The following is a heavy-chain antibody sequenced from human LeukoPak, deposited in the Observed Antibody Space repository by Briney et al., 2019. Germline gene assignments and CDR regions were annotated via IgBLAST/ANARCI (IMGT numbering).Heavy chain of an antibody. CDR1: GFTFSSYG. CDR2: ISYDGSNK. V-gene: IGHV3-30*03. D-gene: IGHD3-22*01. Sequence: PGRSLRLSCAASGFTFSSYGMHWVRQAPGKGLEWVAVISYDGSNKYYADSVRGRFTISRDNSKNTLYQQMNSLRAEDTAVYYCARDPRGPTAYDHSGRDTFHSWGQGTLVTVSS. J-gene: IGHJ4*02. CDR3: ARDPRGPTAYDHSGRDTFHS.